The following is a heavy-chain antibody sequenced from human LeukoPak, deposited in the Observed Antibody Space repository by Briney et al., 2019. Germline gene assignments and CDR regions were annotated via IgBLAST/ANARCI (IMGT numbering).Heavy chain of an antibody. D-gene: IGHD1-26*01. J-gene: IGHJ4*02. CDR1: GYTFTGYG. CDR2: ISAYNGNT. V-gene: IGHV1-18*01. CDR3: AGHTSGSYFRYFDY. Sequence: ASVKVSCKASGYTFTGYGISWVRQAPGQGLEWMGWISAYNGNTNYAQKLQGRVTMTTDTSTSTAYMELRSLRSDDTAVYYCAGHTSGSYFRYFDYWGQGTLVTVSS.